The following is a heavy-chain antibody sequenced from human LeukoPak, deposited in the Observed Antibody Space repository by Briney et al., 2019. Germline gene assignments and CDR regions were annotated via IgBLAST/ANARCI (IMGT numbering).Heavy chain of an antibody. D-gene: IGHD3-16*02. CDR1: GYSISSGYY. Sequence: PSETLSLTCTVSGYSISSGYYWGWIRQPPGKGLEWIGSIYHSGRTFYNPSLKSRVTISVDTSKNQFSLKLTSVTAADTAVYYCARFVHYVWGSYRYRYFDYWGQGTLVTVSS. V-gene: IGHV4-38-2*02. CDR2: IYHSGRT. CDR3: ARFVHYVWGSYRYRYFDY. J-gene: IGHJ4*02.